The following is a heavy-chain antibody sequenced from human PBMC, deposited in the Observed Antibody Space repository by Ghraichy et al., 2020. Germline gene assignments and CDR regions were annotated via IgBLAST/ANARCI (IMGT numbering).Heavy chain of an antibody. CDR1: GFTFSSYA. V-gene: IGHV3-23*01. CDR2: ISGSGGST. J-gene: IGHJ4*02. D-gene: IGHD2-2*02. CDR3: AKESGYCSTTSCYTSFDY. Sequence: GGSLRLSCAASGFTFSSYAMSWVRQAPGKGLEWVSAISGSGGSTYYADSVKGRFTISRDNSKNTLYLQMNSLRAEDTAVYYCAKESGYCSTTSCYTSFDYWGQGTLVTVSS.